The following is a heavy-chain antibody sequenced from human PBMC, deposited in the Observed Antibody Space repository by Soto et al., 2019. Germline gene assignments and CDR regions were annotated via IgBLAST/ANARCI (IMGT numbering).Heavy chain of an antibody. D-gene: IGHD2-21*02. CDR1: GDSISSRSYY. V-gene: IGHV4-39*01. CDR2: IYYSGST. Sequence: SETLSLTCTVTGDSISSRSYYWGWIRQPPGKGLEWIGSIYYSGSTYNNPSLRSRVSMSIDTSKDQFSLKLKSVTAADTALYFCARQRHSVVTQAYFDVSGPGSLVTSP. CDR3: ARQRHSVVTQAYFDV. J-gene: IGHJ4*02.